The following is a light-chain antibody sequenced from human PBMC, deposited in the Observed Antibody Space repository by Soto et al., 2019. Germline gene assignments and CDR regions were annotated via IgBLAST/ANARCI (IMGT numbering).Light chain of an antibody. Sequence: EIVLTQSPATLSLSPGERATLFCRASQSVSNYLAWYQQKLGQAPRLLIYDASNRANGIPARFSGSGSGTNLTLTISSLEPADFAVYYCQQRNDRPTWTFGQGTKVDIK. J-gene: IGKJ1*01. CDR2: DAS. V-gene: IGKV3-11*01. CDR1: QSVSNY. CDR3: QQRNDRPTWT.